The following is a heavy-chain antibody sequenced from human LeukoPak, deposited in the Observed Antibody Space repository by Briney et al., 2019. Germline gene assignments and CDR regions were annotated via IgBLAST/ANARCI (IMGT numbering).Heavy chain of an antibody. CDR3: AREYYSDNSGYSPDFDY. CDR2: ISYDGSNK. V-gene: IGHV3-30*03. J-gene: IGHJ4*02. D-gene: IGHD3-22*01. CDR1: GFTFSSYG. Sequence: SGGSLRLSCAASGFTFSSYGMHWVRQAPGKGLEWVAVISYDGSNKYYADSVKGRFTISRDNSKNTLYLQMNSLRAEDTAVYYCAREYYSDNSGYSPDFDYWGQGSLVTVSS.